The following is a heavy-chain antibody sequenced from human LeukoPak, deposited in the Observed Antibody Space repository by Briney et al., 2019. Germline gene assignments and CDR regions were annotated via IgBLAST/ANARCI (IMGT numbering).Heavy chain of an antibody. CDR1: GYTFTAYY. CDR3: ARGTVPAAMPGYYYGMDV. V-gene: IGHV1-2*02. D-gene: IGHD2-2*01. J-gene: IGHJ6*02. Sequence: GASVKVSCKASGYTFTAYYMHWVRQAPGQGLEWMGWINPNSGGTNYAQKFQGRVTMTRDTSISTAYMELSRLRSDDTAVYYCARGTVPAAMPGYYYGMDVWGQGTTVTVSS. CDR2: INPNSGGT.